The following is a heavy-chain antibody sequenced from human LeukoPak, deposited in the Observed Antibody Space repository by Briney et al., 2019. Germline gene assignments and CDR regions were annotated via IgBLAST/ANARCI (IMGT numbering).Heavy chain of an antibody. CDR3: ARSANAFDI. J-gene: IGHJ3*02. Sequence: SDTLSLPCAVSGQSVSRYYWSWTRQPPGKGPEWIGKISHSGSTTYNPSHKSSVTISVDTSTNQLYLNLSSVTAADTAVYYCARSANAFDIWGKGTMVTASS. CDR1: GQSVSRYY. CDR2: ISHSGST. V-gene: IGHV4-34*01.